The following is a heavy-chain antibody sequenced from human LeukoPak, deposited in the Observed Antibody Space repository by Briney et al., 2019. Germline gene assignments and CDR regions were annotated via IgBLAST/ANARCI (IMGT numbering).Heavy chain of an antibody. CDR2: IYHSGST. CDR3: AREWPGRAFDI. D-gene: IGHD5-12*01. Sequence: PSETLSLTCAVSGGSISSGGYSWSWIRQPPGKGLEWIGYIYHSGSTYYNPSLKSRVTISVDTSKNQFSLKLSSVTAADTAVYYCAREWPGRAFDIWGQGTMVTVSS. V-gene: IGHV4-30-2*05. CDR1: GGSISSGGYS. J-gene: IGHJ3*02.